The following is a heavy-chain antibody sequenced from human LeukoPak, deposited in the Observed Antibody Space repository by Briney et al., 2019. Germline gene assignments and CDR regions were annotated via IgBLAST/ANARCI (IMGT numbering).Heavy chain of an antibody. V-gene: IGHV3-23*01. CDR3: ARTYYDILTGYNPYFDY. CDR1: GFTFSSYA. Sequence: PGGSLRLSCAASGFTFSSYAMSWVRQAPGMGLEWVSAISGSFSTYYADSVRVRFTISRDNSKNTLYLQMNSLRAEDTAVYYCARTYYDILTGYNPYFDYWGQGILVTVSS. D-gene: IGHD3-9*01. CDR2: ISGSFST. J-gene: IGHJ4*02.